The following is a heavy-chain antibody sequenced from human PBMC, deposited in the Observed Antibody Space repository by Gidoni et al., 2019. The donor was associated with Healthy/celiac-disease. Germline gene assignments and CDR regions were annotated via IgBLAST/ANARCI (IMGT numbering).Heavy chain of an antibody. Sequence: QVQLQQWGAGLLKPSETLSLTCAVYGGSFSGYYWSWIRQPPGKGLEWIGENNHSGSTNYNPSLKSRVTISVDTSKNQFSLKLSSVTAADTAVYYCARGTTVLTSEYYIDYWGQGTLVTVSS. D-gene: IGHD4-17*01. CDR3: ARGTTVLTSEYYIDY. J-gene: IGHJ4*02. CDR1: GGSFSGYY. CDR2: NNHSGST. V-gene: IGHV4-34*01.